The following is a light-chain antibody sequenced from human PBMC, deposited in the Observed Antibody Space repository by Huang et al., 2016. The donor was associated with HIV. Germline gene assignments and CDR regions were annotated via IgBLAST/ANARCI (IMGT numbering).Light chain of an antibody. J-gene: IGKJ5*01. V-gene: IGKV3-15*01. CDR2: GAS. Sequence: EIVMTQSPVPLSVSPGERATLSCRASQRVSSNLAWYQQEPGQAPRVLIYGASTRATGVPARFSDSGSWTEFTLTISSLQSEDFALYYCQQYNNWPPITFGQGTRLEIK. CDR3: QQYNNWPPIT. CDR1: QRVSSN.